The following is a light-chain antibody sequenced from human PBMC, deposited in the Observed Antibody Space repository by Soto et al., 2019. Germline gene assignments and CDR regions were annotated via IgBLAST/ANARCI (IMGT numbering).Light chain of an antibody. V-gene: IGKV3-20*01. CDR2: DAS. Sequence: EVVLTQSPGSLSLSPGDRATLSCRASQSLVNTYVAWYQQKAGQAPRLLIYDASTRATGIPDRFSGSGSGTDFTLIISGVEAEDFAMYYCQQYGDSPWTFGQGTKVDIK. J-gene: IGKJ1*01. CDR1: QSLVNTY. CDR3: QQYGDSPWT.